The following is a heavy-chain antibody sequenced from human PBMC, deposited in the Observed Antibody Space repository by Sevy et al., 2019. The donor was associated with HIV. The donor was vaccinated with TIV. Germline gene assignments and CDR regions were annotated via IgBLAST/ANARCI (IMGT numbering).Heavy chain of an antibody. CDR1: GFTFSSYG. Sequence: GGSLRLSCAASGFTFSSYGMHWVRQAPGKGLEWVAVIWYDGSNKYYADSVKGRFTISRDNSKNTLYLQMNSLRAEDKDVYYCAKDNFSRRRDGYNYLFDYWGQGTLVTVSS. V-gene: IGHV3-33*06. CDR3: AKDNFSRRRDGYNYLFDY. D-gene: IGHD5-12*01. CDR2: IWYDGSNK. J-gene: IGHJ4*02.